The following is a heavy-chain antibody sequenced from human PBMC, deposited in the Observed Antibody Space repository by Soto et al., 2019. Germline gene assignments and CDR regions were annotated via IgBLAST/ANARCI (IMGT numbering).Heavy chain of an antibody. D-gene: IGHD4-17*01. CDR3: ASGVTDYGVDY. V-gene: IGHV4-34*01. CDR1: GGSFSGYY. Sequence: QVQLQQWGAGLLKPSETLSLTCAAYGGSFSGYYWSWIRQPPGKGLEWIGEINHSGSTNYNPSLKSRVTISVDTSKNQFSLKLSSVTAADTAVYYCASGVTDYGVDYWGQGTLVTVSS. CDR2: INHSGST. J-gene: IGHJ4*02.